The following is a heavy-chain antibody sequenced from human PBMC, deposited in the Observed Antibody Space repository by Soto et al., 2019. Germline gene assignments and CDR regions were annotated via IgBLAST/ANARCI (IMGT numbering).Heavy chain of an antibody. CDR3: AKDIGYCISTSCYYGMDV. V-gene: IGHV3-43*01. CDR1: GFTFDDYT. D-gene: IGHD2-2*03. J-gene: IGHJ6*02. Sequence: PGGSLRLSCAASGFTFDDYTMHWVRQAPGKGLEWVSLISWDGGSTYYADSVKGRFTISRDNSKNSLYLQMNSLRTEDTALYYCAKDIGYCISTSCYYGMDVWGQGTTVTVSS. CDR2: ISWDGGST.